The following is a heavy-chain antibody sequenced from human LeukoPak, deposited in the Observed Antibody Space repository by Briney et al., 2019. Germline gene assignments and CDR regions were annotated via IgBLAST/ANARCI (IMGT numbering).Heavy chain of an antibody. CDR1: GFTFSSYA. Sequence: GGSLRLSCAASGFTFSSYAMSWVRQAPGKGLEWVANIKQDGSETYYVDSVTGRFTISRDNTKKSLYLQMDSLRAEDTAFYCTSVIWNSGWQHYWGQGTLVTVSS. CDR2: IKQDGSET. D-gene: IGHD6-19*01. CDR3: TSVIWNSGWQHY. J-gene: IGHJ4*02. V-gene: IGHV3-7*01.